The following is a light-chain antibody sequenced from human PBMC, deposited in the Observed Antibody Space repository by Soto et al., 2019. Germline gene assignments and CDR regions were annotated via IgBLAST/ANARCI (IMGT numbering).Light chain of an antibody. CDR3: QQYDDYPWT. J-gene: IGKJ1*01. Sequence: DIQMTQSPSSLSASVGDRVTITCRASQSISTWLAWFQQKPGKAPKLLIYRASSLESGAPSRFSGTGSGTEFTLTISSLRPDDFATYYCQQYDDYPWTFGQGTKVDIK. V-gene: IGKV1-5*03. CDR1: QSISTW. CDR2: RAS.